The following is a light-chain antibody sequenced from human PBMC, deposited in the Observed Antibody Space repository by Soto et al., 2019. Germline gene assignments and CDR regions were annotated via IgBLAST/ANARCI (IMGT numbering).Light chain of an antibody. Sequence: EVVLTQSPATLSLSPGERATLSCRASQSVSRYLAWYQQKPGQAPRLLIYSASTRATGIPARFSGSGSGTEFTLTISSLQSEDFAVYYCQQYNNWPRTFGQGTKLEIK. J-gene: IGKJ2*01. CDR2: SAS. CDR1: QSVSRY. CDR3: QQYNNWPRT. V-gene: IGKV3-15*01.